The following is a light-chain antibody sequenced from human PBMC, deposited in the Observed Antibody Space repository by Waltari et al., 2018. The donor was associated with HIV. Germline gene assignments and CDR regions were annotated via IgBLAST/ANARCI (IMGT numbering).Light chain of an antibody. J-gene: IGLJ2*01. CDR2: NTF. CDR3: AAWDDYMEGHV. Sequence: HSVLTQPPSASGTPGQTVTISCSGSSANIGTNTVNWYQQLPGTAPKLLIYNTFQRPSGVPDRVSGYQSGTSASLAISGLQSEDEADYFCAAWDDYMEGHVFGGGTKVTIL. CDR1: SANIGTNT. V-gene: IGLV1-44*01.